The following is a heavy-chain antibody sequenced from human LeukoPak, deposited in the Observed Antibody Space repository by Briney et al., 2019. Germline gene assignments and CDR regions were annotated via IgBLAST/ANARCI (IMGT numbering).Heavy chain of an antibody. Sequence: PGRSLRLSCAASGFTFDDYAMHWVRQAPGKGLEWVSGISWNSGSIGYADSVKGRFTISRDNAKNSLYLQMNSLRAEDTAVYYCAKDPYGDYTFDYWGQGTLVIVSS. J-gene: IGHJ4*02. V-gene: IGHV3-9*01. CDR2: ISWNSGSI. CDR3: AKDPYGDYTFDY. CDR1: GFTFDDYA. D-gene: IGHD4-17*01.